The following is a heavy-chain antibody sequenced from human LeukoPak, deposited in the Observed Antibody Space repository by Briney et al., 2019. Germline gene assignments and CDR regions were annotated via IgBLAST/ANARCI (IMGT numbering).Heavy chain of an antibody. CDR2: IKQDGSEK. Sequence: GGSLRLSCAASGFTFSSFWMKWVRQAPGKGLEWVANIKQDGSEKYYVDSVRGRFTLSRDNAKNSLYLQMNSLRTEDTAVYYCAAGGAYWGQGTLVTVSS. J-gene: IGHJ4*02. CDR1: GFTFSSFW. CDR3: AAGGAY. V-gene: IGHV3-7*03. D-gene: IGHD2-8*02.